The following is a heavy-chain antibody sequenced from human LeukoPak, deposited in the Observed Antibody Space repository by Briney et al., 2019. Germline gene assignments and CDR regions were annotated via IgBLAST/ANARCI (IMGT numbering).Heavy chain of an antibody. CDR3: VTYYFDSSGPKKNY. Sequence: SETLSLTCAVYGGSFSGYYWSWIRQPPGKGLEWIGEINHSGSTNCNPSHKSRVTISVGTSKKQFSLKLSSVTAADTAVYYCVTYYFDSSGPKKNYWGQGTLVTVSS. CDR1: GGSFSGYY. D-gene: IGHD3-22*01. V-gene: IGHV4-34*01. CDR2: INHSGST. J-gene: IGHJ4*02.